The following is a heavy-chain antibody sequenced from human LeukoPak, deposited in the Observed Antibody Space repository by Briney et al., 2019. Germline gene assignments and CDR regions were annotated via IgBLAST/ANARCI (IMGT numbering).Heavy chain of an antibody. Sequence: ASVKVSCKASGYTFTGYYMHWVRQAPGQGLEWMGWINPNSGGTNYAQKFQGRVTMTRDTSISTAYMELSRLRSDDTAVYYCARDQIYCSSTSCFSMDVWGKGTTVTISS. CDR2: INPNSGGT. V-gene: IGHV1-2*02. CDR1: GYTFTGYY. J-gene: IGHJ6*03. D-gene: IGHD2-2*01. CDR3: ARDQIYCSSTSCFSMDV.